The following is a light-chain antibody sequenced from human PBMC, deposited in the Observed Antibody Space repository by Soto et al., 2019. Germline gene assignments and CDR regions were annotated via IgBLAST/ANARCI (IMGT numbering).Light chain of an antibody. J-gene: IGLJ1*01. V-gene: IGLV1-51*01. CDR1: RSNIGNYY. CDR3: GAWDDSLNVYL. CDR2: DND. Sequence: QSVLTQPPSVSAAPGQRVTISCSVGRSNIGNYYVSWYHQLPGTAPKVLIFDNDKRPSGIPDRFSGSKSGTSATLAITGIQTEDGGEYSCGAWDDSLNVYLFGGGTKVTVL.